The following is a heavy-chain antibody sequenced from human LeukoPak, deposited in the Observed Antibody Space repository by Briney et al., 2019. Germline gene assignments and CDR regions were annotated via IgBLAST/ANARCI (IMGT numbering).Heavy chain of an antibody. D-gene: IGHD4-17*01. J-gene: IGHJ6*03. CDR2: IYHSGST. CDR3: ARGASIYGDYIPLYMDV. V-gene: IGHV4-38-2*02. Sequence: PSETLSLTCTASGYSISSGYYWGWIRQPPGKGLEWIGSIYHSGSTYYNPSLKSRVTISVDTSKNQFSLKLSSVTAADTAVYYCARGASIYGDYIPLYMDVWGKGTTVTVSS. CDR1: GYSISSGYY.